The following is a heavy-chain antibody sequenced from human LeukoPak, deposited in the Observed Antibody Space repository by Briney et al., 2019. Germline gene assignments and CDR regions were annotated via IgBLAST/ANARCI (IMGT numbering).Heavy chain of an antibody. CDR2: ISSSSSST. CDR1: GFTFGSYT. CDR3: ARSRGSDCPGAY. Sequence: SGGSLRLSCVASGFTFGSYTMSWVSQAPGKGLEWVSAISSSSSSTSYADSVKGRFTISRDNAKNSLFLQINSLRAEDTAVYYCARSRGSDCPGAYWGQGTLVTVSS. D-gene: IGHD2-21*02. V-gene: IGHV3-21*04. J-gene: IGHJ4*02.